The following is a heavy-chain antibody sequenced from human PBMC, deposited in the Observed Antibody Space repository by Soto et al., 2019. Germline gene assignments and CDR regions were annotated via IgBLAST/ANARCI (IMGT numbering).Heavy chain of an antibody. CDR2: ISGSGGRT. Sequence: EVQLLESGGGLLQPGGSLRLSCAASGFTFSSYAMSWVRQAPGKGLEWVSDISGSGGRTYYADSVKGRFTISRDNSKNRLYLQMNSLRVEDTAVYYCAKDRHDSSGYLDYWGQGTLVTVSS. CDR3: AKDRHDSSGYLDY. CDR1: GFTFSSYA. V-gene: IGHV3-23*01. D-gene: IGHD3-22*01. J-gene: IGHJ4*02.